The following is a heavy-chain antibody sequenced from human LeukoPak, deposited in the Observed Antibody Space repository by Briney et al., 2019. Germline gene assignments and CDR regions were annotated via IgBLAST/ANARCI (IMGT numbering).Heavy chain of an antibody. V-gene: IGHV4-59*08. CDR2: IYYTGST. CDR1: GGSIRSYY. Sequence: PSETLSLTCTVSGGSIRSYYWSWIRQPPGKGLEWIGYIYYTGSTNYNSSLKSRVTISVDTSKNQFSRKLSSVTAADTAVYYCATLRRGSSGWYNGFDYWGQGTLVTVSS. CDR3: ATLRRGSSGWYNGFDY. J-gene: IGHJ4*02. D-gene: IGHD6-19*01.